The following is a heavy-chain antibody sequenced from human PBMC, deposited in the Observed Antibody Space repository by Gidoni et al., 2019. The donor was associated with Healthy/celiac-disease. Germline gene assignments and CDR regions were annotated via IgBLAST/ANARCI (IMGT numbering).Heavy chain of an antibody. V-gene: IGHV4-34*01. CDR1: GGSFSGYY. CDR3: ARGLVAAAGRSLYYYYGMDV. Sequence: QVQLQQWGAGLLKPSETLSLTCAAYGGSFSGYYWSWIRQPPGKGLEWIGEINHSGSTTYNPSLKSRVTISVDTSKNQFSLKLSSVTAADTAVYYCARGLVAAAGRSLYYYYGMDVWGQGTTVTVSS. CDR2: INHSGST. D-gene: IGHD6-13*01. J-gene: IGHJ6*02.